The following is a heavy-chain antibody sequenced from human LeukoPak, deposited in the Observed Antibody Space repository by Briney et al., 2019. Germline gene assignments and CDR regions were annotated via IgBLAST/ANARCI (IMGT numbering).Heavy chain of an antibody. V-gene: IGHV1-2*02. Sequence: ASVTVSCKATGYTFTDYYMHWVRQAPAQRLEWMGWINPNSSGTNYEQKFQGRVTMTRDTSISAAYMELSRLRSDDTAVYYCARAPGYKPFDPWGQGTLVTVSS. D-gene: IGHD1-14*01. J-gene: IGHJ5*02. CDR2: INPNSSGT. CDR1: GYTFTDYY. CDR3: ARAPGYKPFDP.